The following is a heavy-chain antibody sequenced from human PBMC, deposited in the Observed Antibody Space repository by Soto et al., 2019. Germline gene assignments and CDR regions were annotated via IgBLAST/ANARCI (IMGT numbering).Heavy chain of an antibody. J-gene: IGHJ5*02. CDR3: ARDKYSSSWYWFGP. Sequence: ASVKVACKASGYTLTSHGLSWVRQAPGQGLEWMGCISAYNVNTNYAQKLQGRVTMTTDTSTSTAYMELRSLRSDDTAVYSCARDKYSSSWYWFGPWVQGTRVRVSS. CDR2: ISAYNVNT. V-gene: IGHV1-18*01. CDR1: GYTLTSHG. D-gene: IGHD6-13*01.